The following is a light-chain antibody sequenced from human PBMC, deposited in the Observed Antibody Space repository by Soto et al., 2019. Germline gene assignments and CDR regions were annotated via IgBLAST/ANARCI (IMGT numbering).Light chain of an antibody. CDR1: QSISTY. J-gene: IGKJ4*01. CDR3: QQSYSTLLS. CDR2: GAS. V-gene: IGKV1-39*01. Sequence: DIALTQSPSSLSASVGDRVTITCRASQSISTYLNWYQQKGGKAPKLLIHGASSLQSGVPLRFSATGSRTDFSLTIMSLQPEDFATYYCQQSYSTLLSFGGGTKVEI.